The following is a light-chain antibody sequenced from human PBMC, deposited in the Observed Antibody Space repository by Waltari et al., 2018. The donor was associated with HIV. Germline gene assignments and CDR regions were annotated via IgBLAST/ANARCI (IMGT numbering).Light chain of an antibody. Sequence: ERVMTQSPATLSVSPGERATLSCWASQSVSSNLAWYQQKPGQAPRLLIYGASTRATGIPARFSGSGSGTEFTLTISSLQSEDFAVYYCQQYNNWLQRTFGQGTKVEIK. CDR1: QSVSSN. CDR2: GAS. CDR3: QQYNNWLQRT. V-gene: IGKV3-15*01. J-gene: IGKJ1*01.